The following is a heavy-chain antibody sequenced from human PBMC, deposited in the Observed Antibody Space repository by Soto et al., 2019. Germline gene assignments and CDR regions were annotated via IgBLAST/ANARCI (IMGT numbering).Heavy chain of an antibody. Sequence: GGSLRLSCAASGFTFSNFEMHWVRQAPGKGLEWVSYIHTAGSTTSYAESVKGRFTISRDNARNSLFLQMSSLRAEDTAVYYCARAECSSPDCLTAYFFNGLDDWGQGSTVTVSS. CDR3: ARAECSSPDCLTAYFFNGLDD. CDR2: IHTAGSTT. D-gene: IGHD3-9*01. CDR1: GFTFSNFE. J-gene: IGHJ6*02. V-gene: IGHV3-48*03.